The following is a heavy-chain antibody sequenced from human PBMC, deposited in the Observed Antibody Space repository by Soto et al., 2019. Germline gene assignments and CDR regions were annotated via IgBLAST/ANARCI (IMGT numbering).Heavy chain of an antibody. D-gene: IGHD6-13*01. V-gene: IGHV3-21*01. J-gene: IGHJ6*02. Sequence: EVQLVESGGGLVKPGGSLRLSCAASGFNFSSYSMNWVRQAPGKGLEWVSSISRSSSNIYYVDSVKGRFTISRDNAKNSLYLQMNSLRAEDTAVYYCARDLKVAAAGTGYSYYGMDVWGQGTTVTVSS. CDR3: ARDLKVAAAGTGYSYYGMDV. CDR2: ISRSSSNI. CDR1: GFNFSSYS.